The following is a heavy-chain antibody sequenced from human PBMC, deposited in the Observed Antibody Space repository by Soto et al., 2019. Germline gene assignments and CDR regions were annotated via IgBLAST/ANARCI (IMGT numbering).Heavy chain of an antibody. J-gene: IGHJ5*02. CDR1: GYTFTSYG. D-gene: IGHD6-13*01. CDR2: ISAYNGNT. CDR3: AREISSSWYEGYGWFDP. V-gene: IGHV1-18*01. Sequence: QVQLVQSGAEVKKPGASVKVSCKASGYTFTSYGISWVRQAPGQGLEWMGWISAYNGNTNYAQKLQGRVTMTTDTSTSTAYMGLRSRRSDDTAVYYCAREISSSWYEGYGWFDPWGQGTLVTVSS.